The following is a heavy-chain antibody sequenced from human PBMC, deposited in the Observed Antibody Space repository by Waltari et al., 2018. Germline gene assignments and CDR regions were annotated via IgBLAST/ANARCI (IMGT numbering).Heavy chain of an antibody. J-gene: IGHJ4*02. CDR2: ITNRGGTT. D-gene: IGHD4-17*01. CDR1: GFIFSRSA. V-gene: IGHV3-23*01. Sequence: EVQLLESGGGLVRPGGSLGLSGAASGFIFSRSAMTWVRQAPGKGLEWVSLITNRGGTTYYADSVMGRFTISRDNSNSILYLQMNSLGAEDTALYFCAKGLLDNGDYHTDYWGQGTLVTVSS. CDR3: AKGLLDNGDYHTDY.